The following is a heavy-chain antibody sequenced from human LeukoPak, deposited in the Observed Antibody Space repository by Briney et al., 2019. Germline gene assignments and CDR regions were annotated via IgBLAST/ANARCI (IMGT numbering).Heavy chain of an antibody. V-gene: IGHV4-61*01. CDR1: GYSISSGYY. Sequence: SETLSLTCTVSGYSISSGYYWGWIRQPPGKGLEWIGFVSYSGNTNYNPSLKSRVTLSLDTSKGQFSLKLSSVTAADTAIYYGARAPAYTGTYYADYWGQGTLVTVSS. CDR3: ARAPAYTGTYYADY. D-gene: IGHD1-26*01. J-gene: IGHJ4*02. CDR2: VSYSGNT.